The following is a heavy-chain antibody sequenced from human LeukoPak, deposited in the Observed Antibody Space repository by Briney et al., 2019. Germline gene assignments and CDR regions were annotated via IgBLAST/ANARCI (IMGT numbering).Heavy chain of an antibody. CDR1: GFTVSSNY. Sequence: GGSLRLSCAASGFTVSSNYMSWVRQAPGKGLEWVSAIYSGGSTYYADSVKGRFTISRDNSKNTLYLQMNSLRAEDTAVYYCARDSGLWSGYYYYMDVWGKGTTVTASS. D-gene: IGHD3-3*01. J-gene: IGHJ6*03. CDR3: ARDSGLWSGYYYYMDV. CDR2: IYSGGST. V-gene: IGHV3-53*01.